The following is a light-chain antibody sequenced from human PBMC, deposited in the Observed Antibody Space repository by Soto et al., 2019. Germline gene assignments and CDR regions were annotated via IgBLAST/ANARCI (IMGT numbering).Light chain of an antibody. V-gene: IGKV1-5*03. CDR2: KAS. CDR1: QTISSW. J-gene: IGKJ1*01. CDR3: QQSFSTRSWT. Sequence: DIQMTQSPSTLSGSVGDRVTITCRASQTISSWLAWYQQKPGKAPKLLIYKASTLKSGVPSRFSGSGSGTEFTLTISSLQPDDFATYFCQQSFSTRSWTFGLGTKVEI.